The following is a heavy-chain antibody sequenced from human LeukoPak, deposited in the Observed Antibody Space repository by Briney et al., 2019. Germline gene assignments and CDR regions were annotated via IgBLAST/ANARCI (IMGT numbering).Heavy chain of an antibody. Sequence: GASAKVSCKASGYTLTSCNMHWVRQAPGQGLEWMGIINPRGGSTSYAKKFQGRVTMTRDTSTNTIYMELSSLRSEDTAVYYCARDSTMTTGGSAYYFDNWGQGTLVTVSS. D-gene: IGHD4-17*01. CDR1: GYTLTSCN. CDR3: ARDSTMTTGGSAYYFDN. CDR2: INPRGGST. V-gene: IGHV1-46*01. J-gene: IGHJ4*02.